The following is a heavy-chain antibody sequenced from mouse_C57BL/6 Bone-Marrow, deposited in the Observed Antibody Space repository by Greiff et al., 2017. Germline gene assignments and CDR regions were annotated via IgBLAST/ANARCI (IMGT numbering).Heavy chain of an antibody. CDR1: GYAFSSSW. V-gene: IGHV1-82*01. D-gene: IGHD1-1*01. J-gene: IGHJ4*01. Sequence: QVQLQQSGPELVKPGASVKISCKASGYAFSSSWMNWVKQRPGKGLEWIGRIYPGDGDTNYNGKFKGKATLTADNSSSTAYMQLSSLTSEDTAVYSWARDLLLRFPYAMDYWGQGTSVTVSS. CDR2: IYPGDGDT. CDR3: ARDLLLRFPYAMDY.